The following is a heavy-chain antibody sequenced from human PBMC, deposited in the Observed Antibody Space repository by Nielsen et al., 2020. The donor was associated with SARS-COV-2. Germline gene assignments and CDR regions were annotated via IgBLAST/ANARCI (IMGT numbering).Heavy chain of an antibody. CDR2: ISWNSGSI. CDR3: AKDSSGYSYGYNYFDY. Sequence: GGSLRLSCAASGFTFDDYAMHWVRQAPGKGLEWVSGISWNSGSIGYADSVKGRFTISRDNAKNSLYLQMNSLRAEDTALYYCAKDSSGYSYGYNYFDYWGQGTLVTVSS. J-gene: IGHJ4*02. CDR1: GFTFDDYA. D-gene: IGHD5-18*01. V-gene: IGHV3-9*01.